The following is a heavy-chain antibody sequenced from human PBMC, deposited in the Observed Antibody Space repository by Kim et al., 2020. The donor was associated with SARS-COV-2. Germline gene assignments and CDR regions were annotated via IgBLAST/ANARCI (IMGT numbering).Heavy chain of an antibody. D-gene: IGHD1-26*01. Sequence: KGRLTISRDNSQNTLYLQMSSLRAEDTAVYYCVKAHSAWEDYYYYYGMDVWGQGTTVTVSS. J-gene: IGHJ6*02. V-gene: IGHV3-64D*06. CDR3: VKAHSAWEDYYYYYGMDV.